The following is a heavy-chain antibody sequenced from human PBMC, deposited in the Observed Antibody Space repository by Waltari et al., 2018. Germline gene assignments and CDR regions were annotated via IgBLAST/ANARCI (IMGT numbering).Heavy chain of an antibody. CDR1: GFTFSSYA. D-gene: IGHD1-26*01. J-gene: IGHJ4*02. Sequence: EVQLLESGGGLVQPGGSLRLSCAASGFTFSSYAMAWVRQAPGKGLEWVSLIYSDGTITYYADSVKGRFTISRDDSKNTLHLQMNSLRAEDTAVYFCARRLHSGRFFLDWWGQGTLVTVSS. CDR3: ARRLHSGRFFLDW. CDR2: IYSDGTIT. V-gene: IGHV3-23*03.